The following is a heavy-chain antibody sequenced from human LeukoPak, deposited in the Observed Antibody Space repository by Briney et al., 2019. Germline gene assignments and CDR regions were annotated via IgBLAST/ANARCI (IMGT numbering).Heavy chain of an antibody. CDR2: IKQDGSDE. V-gene: IGHV3-7*01. Sequence: PGGSLRLSCAASGFTFSAYWMSWVRQAPGKGLEWLANIKQDGSDEQYVDSVKGRFAISRDNAKTSVYLQTNSLRAEDTAVYYCVSTTRSSPFDNWGQGTLVTVSS. J-gene: IGHJ4*02. CDR1: GFTFSAYW. CDR3: VSTTRSSPFDN. D-gene: IGHD1-1*01.